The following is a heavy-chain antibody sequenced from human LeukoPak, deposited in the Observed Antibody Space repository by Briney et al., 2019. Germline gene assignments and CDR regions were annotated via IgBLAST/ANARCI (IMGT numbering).Heavy chain of an antibody. V-gene: IGHV1-2*04. J-gene: IGHJ4*02. CDR2: INPNSGGT. D-gene: IGHD2-15*01. Sequence: ASVKVSFKASGYTFTVYYMHWVRQAPGQGLEWMGWINPNSGGTNYAQKFQGWVTMTRDTSISTAYMELSRLRSDDTAVYYCAREYRYCSGGSCYPTPFFDYWGQGTLVTVSS. CDR1: GYTFTVYY. CDR3: AREYRYCSGGSCYPTPFFDY.